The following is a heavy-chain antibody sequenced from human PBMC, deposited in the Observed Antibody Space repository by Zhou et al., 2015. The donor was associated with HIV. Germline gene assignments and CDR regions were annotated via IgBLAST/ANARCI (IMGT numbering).Heavy chain of an antibody. J-gene: IGHJ4*02. V-gene: IGHV1-69*01. CDR3: ARDVPSYHLDSSGLQTMAVQ. CDR2: IIPLFGKP. D-gene: IGHD3-22*01. Sequence: QVQLVQSGTEVKKPGSSVKVSCKASGGTFNTYEVSWVRQAPGQGLVWMGGIIPLFGKPNYAQKFLGRVTITADQTTKTAYMELSTLRSEDTAVYYCARDVPSYHLDSSGLQTMAVQWGQGTLVIVS. CDR1: GGTFNTYE.